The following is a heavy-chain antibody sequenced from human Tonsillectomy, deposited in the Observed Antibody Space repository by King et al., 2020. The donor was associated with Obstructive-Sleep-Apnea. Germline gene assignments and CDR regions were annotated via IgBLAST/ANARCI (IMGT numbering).Heavy chain of an antibody. V-gene: IGHV4-59*01. D-gene: IGHD3-22*01. Sequence: QLQESGPGLVKPSETLSLTCTVSGGFISSYYWIWIRQPPGKGLEWIGYIYYSGSTHYNPSLRRRVTISVDTSINQFSLEVRSVTAADTAVYYCARTCLRQDQWLQDGRDVWGQGTSVTVSS. CDR2: IYYSGST. CDR1: GGFISSYY. J-gene: IGHJ6*02. CDR3: ARTCLRQDQWLQDGRDV.